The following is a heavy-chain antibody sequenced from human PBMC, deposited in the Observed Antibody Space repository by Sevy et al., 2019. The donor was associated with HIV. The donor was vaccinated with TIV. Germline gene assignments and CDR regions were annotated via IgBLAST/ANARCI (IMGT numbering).Heavy chain of an antibody. D-gene: IGHD2-15*01. Sequence: GGSLRLSCAASGFTFSSYSMNWVRQAPGKGLEWVSPISSSSSYIYYADSVKGRFTISRDNAKNSLYLQMNSLRAEDTAVYYCARDLRRDIVVVVAATTTYFDYWGQGTLVTVSS. J-gene: IGHJ4*02. CDR2: ISSSSSYI. CDR1: GFTFSSYS. CDR3: ARDLRRDIVVVVAATTTYFDY. V-gene: IGHV3-21*01.